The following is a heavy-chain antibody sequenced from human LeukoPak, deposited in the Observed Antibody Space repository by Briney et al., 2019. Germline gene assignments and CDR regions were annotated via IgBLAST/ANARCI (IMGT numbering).Heavy chain of an antibody. D-gene: IGHD5-24*01. V-gene: IGHV1-58*02. J-gene: IGHJ4*02. CDR1: GFTFTNSA. CDR2: IVVASGNT. CDR3: AAAPIEMQQRGFDY. Sequence: TSVKVSCKASGFTFTNSAMQWVRQARGQRLEWIGWIVVASGNTKYAQKFQERVTITRDMSTSTAYMEVSSLRPEDTAVYYCAAAPIEMQQRGFDYWGQGTLVTVSS.